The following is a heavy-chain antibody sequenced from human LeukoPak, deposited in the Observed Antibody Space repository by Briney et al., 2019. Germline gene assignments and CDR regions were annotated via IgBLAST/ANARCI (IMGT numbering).Heavy chain of an antibody. D-gene: IGHD3-22*01. CDR2: MMYSGNT. CDR3: ARLPLLDNSSYYSI. V-gene: IGHV4-39*01. CDR1: GDSVSSGSYY. Sequence: SETLSLTCTVSGDSVSSGSYYWGWIRQPPGKGLEWIGNMMYSGNTYHNPSLKSRVFMSVDRSKNQFSLETNSVTAADTAAYYCARLPLLDNSSYYSIWGQGTLVTVCS. J-gene: IGHJ4*02.